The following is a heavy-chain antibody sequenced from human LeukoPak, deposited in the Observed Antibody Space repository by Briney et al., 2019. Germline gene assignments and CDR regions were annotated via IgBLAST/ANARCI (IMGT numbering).Heavy chain of an antibody. CDR1: GGSISSYY. V-gene: IGHV4-59*08. Sequence: PSETLSLTCTVSGGSISSYYWSWIRQPPGKGLEWSGYIYYSGSTNYNPSLKSRVTISVDTSKNQFSLKLSSVTAADTAVYYCASGGITIFGVVEYFDYWGQGTLVTVSS. D-gene: IGHD3-3*01. CDR2: IYYSGST. CDR3: ASGGITIFGVVEYFDY. J-gene: IGHJ4*02.